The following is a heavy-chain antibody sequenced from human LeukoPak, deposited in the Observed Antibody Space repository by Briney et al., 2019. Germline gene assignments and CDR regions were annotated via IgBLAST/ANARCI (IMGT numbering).Heavy chain of an antibody. Sequence: SETLSLTCTVSGGSINRYYWSWIRQSPGKGLEWIAWIYDTGTTNYNPSLKSRVTISVDTSKNQFSLRLPSVTAADTAVYFCAREWGTGSSDYWGQGILVTVSS. J-gene: IGHJ4*02. CDR3: AREWGTGSSDY. CDR2: IYDTGTT. V-gene: IGHV4-59*01. D-gene: IGHD1-1*01. CDR1: GGSINRYY.